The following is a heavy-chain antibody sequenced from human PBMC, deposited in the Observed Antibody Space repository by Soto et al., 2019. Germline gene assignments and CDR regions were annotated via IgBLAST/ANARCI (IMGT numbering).Heavy chain of an antibody. CDR2: MNPNSGNT. D-gene: IGHD5-18*01. J-gene: IGHJ4*02. V-gene: IGHV1-8*01. CDR3: ARGRGRIQLWVLDY. CDR1: GYTFTSYD. Sequence: ASVKVSCKASGYTFTSYDINWVRQATGQGLEWMGWMNPNSGNTGYAQKFQGRVTMTRNTSISTAYMELSSLRSEDTAVYYCARGRGRIQLWVLDYWGQGTLVTVSS.